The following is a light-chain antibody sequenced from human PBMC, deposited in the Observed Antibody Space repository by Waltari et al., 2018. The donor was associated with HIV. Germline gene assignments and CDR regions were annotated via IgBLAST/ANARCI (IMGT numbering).Light chain of an antibody. CDR2: DNN. V-gene: IGLV1-51*01. J-gene: IGLJ3*02. CDR1: SSHIGNNY. CDR3: GTWDSSLSAGV. Sequence: QSVLTQPPSVSAAPGQKVTISCSGSSSHIGNNYLSWYQQLPGTAPKLLIYDNNKRPSGIPDRFSGSKSGTSATLGITGLQTGDEADYYCGTWDSSLSAGVFGGGTKLTVL.